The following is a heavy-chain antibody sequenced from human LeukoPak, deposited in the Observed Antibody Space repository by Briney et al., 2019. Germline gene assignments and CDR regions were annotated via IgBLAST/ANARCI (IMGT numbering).Heavy chain of an antibody. D-gene: IGHD5-12*01. J-gene: IGHJ4*02. CDR3: ARNENSGWGYFDY. V-gene: IGHV3-23*01. CDR2: ISGSGGNT. CDR1: GFTFSSYA. Sequence: GGSLRLSCAASGFTFSSYAMSWVRQAPGKGLEWVSTISGSGGNTYYADSVKGRFTISRDNSKDTLYLQMSSLRAEDTAVYYCARNENSGWGYFDYWGQGTLVTVSS.